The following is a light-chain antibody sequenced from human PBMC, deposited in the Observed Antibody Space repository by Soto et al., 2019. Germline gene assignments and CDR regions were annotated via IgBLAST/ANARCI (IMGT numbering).Light chain of an antibody. CDR2: GAS. CDR3: QQYGTSPWT. Sequence: EIVLTQSPGTLSLSPGERATLSCRASQSVSSSYLAWYQQKPGQAPRLLIYGASSRATGIPDRFSGSGSGTDFTLTICRLDPEDFAVYYCQQYGTSPWTFGQGTKVEIK. CDR1: QSVSSSY. J-gene: IGKJ1*01. V-gene: IGKV3-20*01.